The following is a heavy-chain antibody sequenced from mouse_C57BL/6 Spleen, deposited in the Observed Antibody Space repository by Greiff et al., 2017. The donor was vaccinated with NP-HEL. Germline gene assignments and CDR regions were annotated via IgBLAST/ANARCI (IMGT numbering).Heavy chain of an antibody. CDR1: GYSFTDYN. CDR2: INPNYGTT. J-gene: IGHJ4*01. CDR3: ASARGNSYAMDY. Sequence: VQLKESGPELVKPGASVKISCKASGYSFTDYNMNWVKQSNGKSLEWIGVINPNYGTTSYNQKFKGKATLTVAQSSSTAYMQLNSLTSEDSAVYYCASARGNSYAMDYWGQGTSVTVSS. D-gene: IGHD2-1*01. V-gene: IGHV1-39*01.